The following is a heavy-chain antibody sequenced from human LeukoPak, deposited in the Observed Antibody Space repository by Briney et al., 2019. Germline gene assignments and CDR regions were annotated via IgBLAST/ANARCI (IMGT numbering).Heavy chain of an antibody. D-gene: IGHD3/OR15-3a*01. CDR2: IYYSGST. J-gene: IGHJ4*02. CDR3: ARAPFYDFWSGRFDY. CDR1: GGSISSSSYY. Sequence: SSETLSLTCTVSGGSISSSSYYWGWIRQPPGKGLEWIGSIYYSGSTYYNPSLKSRVTISVDTSKNQFSLKLSSVTAADTAVYYCARAPFYDFWSGRFDYWGQGTLVTVSS. V-gene: IGHV4-39*07.